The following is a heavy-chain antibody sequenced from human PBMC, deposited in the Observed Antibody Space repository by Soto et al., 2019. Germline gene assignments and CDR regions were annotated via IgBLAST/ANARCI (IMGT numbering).Heavy chain of an antibody. Sequence: QVQLVESGGGVVQPGRSLRLSCAASGFTFSNYGMHWVRQAPGKGLEWVAVILNDGSNRYHADSVKDRFTICRDNSKNMRYLQMNSLRAEDTAVYYCARDDENTGNSMDVWGQGTTVTVS. V-gene: IGHV3-33*01. D-gene: IGHD3-10*01. J-gene: IGHJ6*02. CDR1: GFTFSNYG. CDR3: ARDDENTGNSMDV. CDR2: ILNDGSNR.